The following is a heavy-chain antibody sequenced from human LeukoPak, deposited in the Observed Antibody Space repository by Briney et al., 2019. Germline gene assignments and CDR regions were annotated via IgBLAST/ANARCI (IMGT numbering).Heavy chain of an antibody. CDR3: ALDREYQLPRDDY. J-gene: IGHJ4*02. D-gene: IGHD2-2*01. CDR1: GFTFSSYA. CDR2: ISGSGGST. Sequence: PGGSLRLSCAASGFTFSSYAMSWVRQAPGKGLEWVSAISGSGGSTYYADSVKGRFTISRDNSKNTLYLQKNSLRAEDTAVYYCALDREYQLPRDDYWGQGTLVTVSS. V-gene: IGHV3-23*01.